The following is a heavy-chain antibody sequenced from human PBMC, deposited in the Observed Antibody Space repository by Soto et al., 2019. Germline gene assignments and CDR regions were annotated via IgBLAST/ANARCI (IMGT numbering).Heavy chain of an antibody. V-gene: IGHV3-43*01. Sequence: EVQLVESGGGLVQPGGSLRLSCAASGFTFDDYTMHWVRQAPGKGLEWVSLISWDGGSTYYADSVKGRFTISRDNSKNSLYLQMNSLRTEDTALYYCAKGASLAAAGKGGVGYWGQGTLVTVSS. CDR1: GFTFDDYT. CDR3: AKGASLAAAGKGGVGY. CDR2: ISWDGGST. D-gene: IGHD6-13*01. J-gene: IGHJ4*02.